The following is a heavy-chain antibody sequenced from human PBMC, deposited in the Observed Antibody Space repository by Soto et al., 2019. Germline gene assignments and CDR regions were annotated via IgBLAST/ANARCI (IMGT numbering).Heavy chain of an antibody. CDR3: AKEVVAGPRYYHYGMQV. CDR1: VFTFSSYG. V-gene: IGHV3-30*18. J-gene: IGHJ6*02. Sequence: VGSLRLSCAASVFTFSSYGMHCVRHSPGKWLEWVAVISYDGSNKYYADSVKGRFTISRDNSKNTLYLQMNSLRAEDTAVYYCAKEVVAGPRYYHYGMQVWGQGTTYTLS. CDR2: ISYDGSNK. D-gene: IGHD6-19*01.